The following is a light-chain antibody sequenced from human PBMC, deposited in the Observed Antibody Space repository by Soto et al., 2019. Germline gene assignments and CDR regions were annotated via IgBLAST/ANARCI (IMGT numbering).Light chain of an antibody. J-gene: IGKJ4*01. CDR2: DAS. Sequence: DIKMTQFPSSLSASVGDRVTLTCQASEDVSDYVNWYQQKPGRAPKLLIYDASKLETGVPSRFSGSGSGTDFTLTIRDLQPEDFATYYCQLYKNVILTFGGGTRADI. CDR1: EDVSDY. CDR3: QLYKNVILT. V-gene: IGKV1-33*01.